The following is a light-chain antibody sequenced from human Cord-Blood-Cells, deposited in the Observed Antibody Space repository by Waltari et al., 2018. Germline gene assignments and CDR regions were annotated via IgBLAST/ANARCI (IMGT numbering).Light chain of an antibody. V-gene: IGKV3-20*01. Sequence: EIVLTQSPGTLSLSPGERATLSCRASQSVSSSYLAWDQQKPGQAPRLLIYGASRRATGIPDRCSGSGSGTDFTLTISRLEPEDFAVYYCQQYGSSPLYSFGQGTKLEIK. CDR1: QSVSSSY. J-gene: IGKJ2*03. CDR2: GAS. CDR3: QQYGSSPLYS.